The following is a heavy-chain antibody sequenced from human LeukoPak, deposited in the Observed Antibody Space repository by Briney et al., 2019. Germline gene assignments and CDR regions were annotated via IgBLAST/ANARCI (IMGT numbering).Heavy chain of an antibody. CDR2: IYNSGST. CDR1: GGCITSSTYN. D-gene: IGHD3-22*01. Sequence: SETLSLTCTVSGGCITSSTYNWGWIRQPPGKGLEWIGSIYNSGSTFYNPSLKSRATISIDTSKNQFSLKLNSVTAADTAIYYCASQPYYESSGYYFYWGQGTLVTVSS. CDR3: ASQPYYESSGYYFY. V-gene: IGHV4-39*01. J-gene: IGHJ4*02.